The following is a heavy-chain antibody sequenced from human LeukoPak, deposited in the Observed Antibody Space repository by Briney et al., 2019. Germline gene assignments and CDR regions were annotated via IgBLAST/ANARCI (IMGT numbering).Heavy chain of an antibody. Sequence: GGSLRLSCAASGFPFRSYAMHWVRQAPGKGLEWVAVISYDGSNKYSADSVKGRFTISRDNSKNTLYLQMNSLRAEDTALYYCARESYGNYFFDSWGQGTLVTVSS. CDR3: ARESYGNYFFDS. CDR2: ISYDGSNK. CDR1: GFPFRSYA. V-gene: IGHV3-30-3*01. D-gene: IGHD4-11*01. J-gene: IGHJ4*02.